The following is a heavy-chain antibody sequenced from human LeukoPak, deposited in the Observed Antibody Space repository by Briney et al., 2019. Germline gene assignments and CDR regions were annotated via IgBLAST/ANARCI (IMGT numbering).Heavy chain of an antibody. D-gene: IGHD1-26*01. CDR1: GDSISSGYY. V-gene: IGHV4-38-2*02. CDR2: IYHRGST. J-gene: IGHJ4*02. CDR3: ARPEEYSGSYLGFDY. Sequence: SETLSLTCTVSGDSISSGYYWGWIRQPPGRGLEWIGSIYHRGSTYYNPSLKSRVTISVDTSKNQFSLKLSSVTAADTAVYYCARPEEYSGSYLGFDYWGQGTLVTVSS.